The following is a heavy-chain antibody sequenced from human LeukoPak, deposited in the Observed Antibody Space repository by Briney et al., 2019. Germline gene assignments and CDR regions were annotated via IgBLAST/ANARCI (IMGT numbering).Heavy chain of an antibody. Sequence: SETLSLTCTVSGGTINTVGNYWTWVRQYPGKGLEWIGNIYYSGNTYYNPSLNSRLTISVDTSKNQFSLRLDSVTAADTAVYYCARVDTMVRGVINWFDPWGQGTLVIVSS. J-gene: IGHJ5*02. CDR1: GGTINTVGNY. D-gene: IGHD3-10*01. V-gene: IGHV4-31*03. CDR2: IYYSGNT. CDR3: ARVDTMVRGVINWFDP.